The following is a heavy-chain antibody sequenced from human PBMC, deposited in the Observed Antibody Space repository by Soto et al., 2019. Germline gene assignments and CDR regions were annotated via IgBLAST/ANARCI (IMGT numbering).Heavy chain of an antibody. V-gene: IGHV3-73*02. CDR2: IRSRPNNYAT. CDR1: GFTFSDSA. J-gene: IGHJ4*02. D-gene: IGHD3-10*01. Sequence: EVQVVESGGGLVQPGGSLILSCAASGFTFSDSAIHWVRQASGKGLEWVGRIRSRPNNYATAYAASVKGRFTISRDDSKTTACLQMSSLRIGDTAVYYCTGPSRTSGGSAPGRDYWGQGTLVTVSS. CDR3: TGPSRTSGGSAPGRDY.